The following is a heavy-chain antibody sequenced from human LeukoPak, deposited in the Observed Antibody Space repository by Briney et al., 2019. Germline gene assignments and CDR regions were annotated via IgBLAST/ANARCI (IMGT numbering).Heavy chain of an antibody. V-gene: IGHV3-9*03. J-gene: IGHJ6*03. CDR2: ISWSSGSI. CDR1: GFTFDDYA. Sequence: PGRSLRLSCAASGFTFDDYAMNWVRQAPGKGLEWVSGISWSSGSIGYADSVKGRFTISRDNAKNSLYLQMNSLRAEDMALYYYAKDIGPNWSVPIVVGPAAIGDGHYMDVGGKGPRSPSP. D-gene: IGHD2-2*01. CDR3: AKDIGPNWSVPIVVGPAAIGDGHYMDV.